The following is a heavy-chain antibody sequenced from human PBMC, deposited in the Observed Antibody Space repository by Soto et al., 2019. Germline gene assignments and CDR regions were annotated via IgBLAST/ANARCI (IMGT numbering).Heavy chain of an antibody. CDR3: ARTTAVPNTLRSRYFFDY. CDR1: GGSVSNKTYY. J-gene: IGHJ4*02. Sequence: LSLTCSVSGGSVSNKTYYWSWIRQPPGKRLEWIGYVYYSGTTNYNPSLKSRVTISVDLSKNQFSLRLSSVTTADTALYYCARTTAVPNTLRSRYFFDYWGQGTLVTSPQ. D-gene: IGHD4-17*01. CDR2: VYYSGTT. V-gene: IGHV4-61*01.